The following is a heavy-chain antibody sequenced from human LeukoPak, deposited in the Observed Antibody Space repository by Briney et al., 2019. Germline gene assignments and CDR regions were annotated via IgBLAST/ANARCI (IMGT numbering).Heavy chain of an antibody. CDR3: ARHSHSAYTGYENVFDI. D-gene: IGHD5-12*01. Sequence: SETLSLTCTVSGDSISSSSDCEDWIRQPPGKGLEWIGNIYNSANTHYNPSLKTRITMSVDTSKNQFSLKLNSGTAADTGIYYCARHSHSAYTGYENVFDIWGQGTMVTVSS. CDR2: IYNSANT. CDR1: GDSISSSSDC. V-gene: IGHV4-39*01. J-gene: IGHJ3*02.